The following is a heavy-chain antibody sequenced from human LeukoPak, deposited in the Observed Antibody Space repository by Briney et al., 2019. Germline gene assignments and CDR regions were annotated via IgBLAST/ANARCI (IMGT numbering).Heavy chain of an antibody. V-gene: IGHV3-49*04. J-gene: IGHJ3*02. CDR2: IRSEAYGGTT. CDR3: TRLSLVVVRDAFDI. CDR1: GFTFGDYG. D-gene: IGHD3-22*01. Sequence: PGRSLRLPCTGSGFTFGDYGMSWVRQAPGKGLEWVAFIRSEAYGGTTEYAASVKGRFTISRDDSKSIAYLQMNSLKTEDTAVYYCTRLSLVVVRDAFDIWGQGTMVTVSS.